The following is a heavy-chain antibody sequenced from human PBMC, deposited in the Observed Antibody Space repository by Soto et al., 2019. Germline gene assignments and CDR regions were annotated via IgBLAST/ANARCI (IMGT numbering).Heavy chain of an antibody. CDR1: GFTFSSYA. D-gene: IGHD3-3*01. CDR2: ISGSGGST. Sequence: EVQLLESGGGLVQPGGSLRLSCAASGFTFSSYAMSWVRQAPGKGLEWVSAISGSGGSTYYADSVKGRFTISRDNAKNTLYLQMNSLRAEDTSVYYCAKYRPYYDFWSGHYYWGQGTLVTVSA. CDR3: AKYRPYYDFWSGHYY. J-gene: IGHJ4*02. V-gene: IGHV3-23*01.